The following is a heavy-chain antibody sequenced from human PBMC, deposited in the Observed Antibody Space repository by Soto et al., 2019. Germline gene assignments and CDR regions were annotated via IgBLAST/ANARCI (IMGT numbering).Heavy chain of an antibody. J-gene: IGHJ4*02. CDR1: GCSISSSSYY. V-gene: IGHV4-39*01. CDR2: IYYSGST. CDR3: ARLEHGDYGSDFDY. D-gene: IGHD4-17*01. Sequence: PSETLSLTCTVSGCSISSSSYYWGWIRQPPGKGLEWIGSIYYSGSTYYNPSLKSRVTISVDTSKNQFSLKLSSVTAADTAVYYCARLEHGDYGSDFDYWGQGTLVTVSS.